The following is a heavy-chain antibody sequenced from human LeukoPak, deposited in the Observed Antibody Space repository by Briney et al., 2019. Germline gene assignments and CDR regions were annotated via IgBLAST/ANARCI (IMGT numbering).Heavy chain of an antibody. CDR2: INGYGSDT. J-gene: IGHJ4*02. Sequence: PGGSLRLSCAGSGFSFGSYWMHWVRQAPGKGLVCVSRINGYGSDTSYADFVKGRFTISRGNAKNTVYLQVNSLRAEDTAVFYCTRGGSGTYGEFDYWGQGTLVTVSS. D-gene: IGHD1-26*01. V-gene: IGHV3-74*01. CDR3: TRGGSGTYGEFDY. CDR1: GFSFGSYW.